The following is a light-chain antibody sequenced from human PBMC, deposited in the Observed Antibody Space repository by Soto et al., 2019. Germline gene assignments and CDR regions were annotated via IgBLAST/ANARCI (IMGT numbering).Light chain of an antibody. CDR2: DVV. CDR3: FSYAGGTTFV. V-gene: IGLV2-8*01. Sequence: QSALAQPPSASGSPGQSVTISCTGTNRDVGTHNYVSWYRQYPVKAPKLLIYDVVKRPSGIPHRFSGSKSGNTASLTVSGLQADEEADYYCFSYAGGTTFVFGPGTKVTVL. J-gene: IGLJ1*01. CDR1: NRDVGTHNY.